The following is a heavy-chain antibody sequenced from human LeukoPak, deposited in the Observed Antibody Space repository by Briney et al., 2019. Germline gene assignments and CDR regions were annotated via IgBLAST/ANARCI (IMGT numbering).Heavy chain of an antibody. D-gene: IGHD2-2*02. Sequence: GGSLRLSCAASGFTFTNHPMNWVRQAPGKGLEWVSYIGGDGVAYYADSVKGRFTMSKDDARKSLYLQMSSLRVEDTALYYCAKDRANWAIDDWGQGTQVTVSS. CDR1: GFTFTNHP. J-gene: IGHJ4*02. V-gene: IGHV3-69-1*01. CDR3: AKDRANWAIDD. CDR2: IGGDGVA.